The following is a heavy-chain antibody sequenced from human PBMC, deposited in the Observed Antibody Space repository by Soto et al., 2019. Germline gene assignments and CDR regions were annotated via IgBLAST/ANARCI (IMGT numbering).Heavy chain of an antibody. V-gene: IGHV1-8*01. Sequence: QVQLVQSGAEVKKPGASVRVSCKASGYTFTSHDINWVRQATGQGLEWLGWKNPNSGDTGYAQKFDGRVTMTWGTPISTAYMELSNLSSDDTVVFFCATGPGCPVGGAQYRRYCMDAWGEGTTVTVSS. J-gene: IGHJ6*03. D-gene: IGHD2-21*01. CDR1: GYTFTSHD. CDR2: KNPNSGDT. CDR3: ATGPGCPVGGAQYRRYCMDA.